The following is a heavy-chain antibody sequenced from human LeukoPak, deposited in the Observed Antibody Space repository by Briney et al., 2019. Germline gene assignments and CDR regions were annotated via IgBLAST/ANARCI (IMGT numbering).Heavy chain of an antibody. CDR1: GGSITTNNW. V-gene: IGHV4-4*02. CDR2: IYHSGST. D-gene: IGHD2-15*01. Sequence: PSETLSLTCAVSGGSITTNNWWSWVRQPPGKGLEWIGEIYHSGSTNYNPSLKSRVTISVDKSKNQFSLKLSSVTAADAAVYYCTSSRGRLYGVDVWGQGTTVIVSS. J-gene: IGHJ6*02. CDR3: TSSRGRLYGVDV.